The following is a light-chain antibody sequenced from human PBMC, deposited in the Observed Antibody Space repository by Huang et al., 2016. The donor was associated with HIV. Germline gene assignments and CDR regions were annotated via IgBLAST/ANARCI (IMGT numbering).Light chain of an antibody. Sequence: EIVLTLSPGTLSLSPGQRLTLSCRASQTVSNDYLAWYQQKPGQSPRLLIYAASTRAAGIPDRFSGSGSATDFILTVSRLEPEDSAVYYCQQYALSPWTFGHGTKVEI. CDR2: AAS. V-gene: IGKV3-20*01. CDR3: QQYALSPWT. J-gene: IGKJ1*01. CDR1: QTVSNDY.